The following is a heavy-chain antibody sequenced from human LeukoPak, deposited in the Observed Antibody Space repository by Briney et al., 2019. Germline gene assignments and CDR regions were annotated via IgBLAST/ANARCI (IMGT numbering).Heavy chain of an antibody. D-gene: IGHD1-1*01. CDR3: ARSAAGTYY. CDR2: ISYDGSNK. V-gene: IGHV3-30*03. J-gene: IGHJ4*02. CDR1: GFTFSSYG. Sequence: PGGSLRLSCAASGFTFSSYGMHWVRQAPGKGLEWVAVISYDGSNKYYADSVRGRFTISRDNAKNSLYLQMNSLRAEDTAVYYCARSAAGTYYWGQGTLVTVSS.